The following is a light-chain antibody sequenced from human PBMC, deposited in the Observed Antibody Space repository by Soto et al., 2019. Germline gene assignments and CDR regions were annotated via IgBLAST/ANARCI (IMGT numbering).Light chain of an antibody. CDR1: SSDVGGYNY. Sequence: QSVLTQPPSASGSPGQSVTISCTGTSSDVGGYNYVSWYQQHPGKAPKLMIYEVTKRPSGVPDRFSGSKSGNTASLTVSGLQAEDEADYYCCSYAGRTNLKVFGTGPKVTAL. CDR3: CSYAGRTNLKV. CDR2: EVT. V-gene: IGLV2-8*01. J-gene: IGLJ1*01.